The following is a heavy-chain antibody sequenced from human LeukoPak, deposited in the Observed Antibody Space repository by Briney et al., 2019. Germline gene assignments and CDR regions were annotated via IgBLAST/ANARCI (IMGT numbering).Heavy chain of an antibody. CDR2: IYYSGST. V-gene: IGHV4-59*08. CDR1: GGSISSYY. J-gene: IGHJ4*02. D-gene: IGHD3-22*01. CDR3: ARADYYDSTIDY. Sequence: SETLSLTCTVSGGSISSYYWSWIRQPPGKGLEWIGYIYYSGSTNYNPSLKSRVTISVDTSKNQFSLKLSSVTAADTAVYYCARADYYDSTIDYWGQGTPVTVSS.